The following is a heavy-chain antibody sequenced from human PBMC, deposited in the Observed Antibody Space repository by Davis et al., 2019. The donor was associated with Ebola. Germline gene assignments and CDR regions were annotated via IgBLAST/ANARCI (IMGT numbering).Heavy chain of an antibody. V-gene: IGHV1-2*02. CDR1: GYTFTGYY. J-gene: IGHJ4*02. CDR2: INPSNGDT. D-gene: IGHD6-13*01. CDR3: AREYRCSSTSCHWRGFGY. Sequence: ASVKVSCKASGYTFTGYYMHWVRQAPGQGLEWMGWINPSNGDTKYAQKFEARISMTGDSSITTAYMELSRLRSDDTAVYYCAREYRCSSTSCHWRGFGYWGQGTRVIVSP.